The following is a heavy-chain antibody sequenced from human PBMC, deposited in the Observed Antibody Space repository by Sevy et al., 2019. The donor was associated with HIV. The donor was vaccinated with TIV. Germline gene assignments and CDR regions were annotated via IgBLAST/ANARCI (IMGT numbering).Heavy chain of an antibody. D-gene: IGHD6-19*01. CDR3: AGPTLTYSSGWSYYDH. J-gene: IGHJ4*02. Sequence: SETLSLTCTVSGASISSSGYYWGWIRQPPGKGLEWIAGIRYTGSTYYNPSLRSRVTISADASKNQFSLRLSSVTAADTAVYYCAGPTLTYSSGWSYYDHWGQGTVVTVSS. CDR2: IRYTGST. CDR1: GASISSSGYY. V-gene: IGHV4-39*01.